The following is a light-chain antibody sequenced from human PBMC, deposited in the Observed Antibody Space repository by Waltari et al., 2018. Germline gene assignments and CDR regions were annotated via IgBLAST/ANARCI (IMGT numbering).Light chain of an antibody. CDR1: QSVR. CDR2: DAS. CDR3: QQFDRSPPVI. V-gene: IGKV3-20*01. Sequence: VLTQSPGTVSVSPGERATLSCRASQSVRLAWYQQKPGQAPRLLIHDASKRAAGIPDRFIGSGSGTDFSLSISRLEPEDSAVYYCQQFDRSPPVIFGGGTKVEIK. J-gene: IGKJ4*01.